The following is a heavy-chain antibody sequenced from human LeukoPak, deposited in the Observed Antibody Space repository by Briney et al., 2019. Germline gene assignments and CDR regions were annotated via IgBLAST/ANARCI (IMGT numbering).Heavy chain of an antibody. J-gene: IGHJ4*02. V-gene: IGHV3-9*01. CDR1: GFTFDDYA. Sequence: GGSLRLSCAASGFTFDDYAMHWVRQAPGKGLEWVSGISWNSGSIGYADSVKGRFTISRDNAKNSLYLQMNSLRAEDTALYYYAKGGNYLDYWGQGTLVTVSS. D-gene: IGHD4-11*01. CDR3: AKGGNYLDY. CDR2: ISWNSGSI.